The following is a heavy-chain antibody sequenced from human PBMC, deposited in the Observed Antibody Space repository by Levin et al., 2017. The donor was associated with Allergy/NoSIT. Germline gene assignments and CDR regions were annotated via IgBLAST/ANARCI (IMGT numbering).Heavy chain of an antibody. CDR3: AAMKVVVVTRANWFDP. Sequence: GGSLRLSCAASGFTFSSYAMHWVRQAPGKGLEWVAVISYDGSNKYYADSVKGRFTISRDNSKNTLYLQMNSLRAEDTAVYYWAAMKVVVVTRANWFDPWGQGTLVTVSS. D-gene: IGHD3-22*01. J-gene: IGHJ5*02. CDR2: ISYDGSNK. V-gene: IGHV3-30*04. CDR1: GFTFSSYA.